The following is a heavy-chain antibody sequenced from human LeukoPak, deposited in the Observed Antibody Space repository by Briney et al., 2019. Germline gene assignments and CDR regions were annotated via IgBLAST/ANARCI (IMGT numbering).Heavy chain of an antibody. Sequence: PSEIMSLTCTVSGGSISSSGYYWGWIRQPPGKGLEWIGNIYHSGSTYYNPSLKSRVTISVDTSKNQFSLKLSSVTAADTAVYYCARHDILTGYSLDYWGQGTLVTVSS. V-gene: IGHV4-39*01. CDR1: GGSISSSGYY. CDR2: IYHSGST. D-gene: IGHD3-9*01. CDR3: ARHDILTGYSLDY. J-gene: IGHJ4*02.